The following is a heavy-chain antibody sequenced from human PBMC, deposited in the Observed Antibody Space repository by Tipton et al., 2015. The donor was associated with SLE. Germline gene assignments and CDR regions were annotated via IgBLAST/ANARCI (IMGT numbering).Heavy chain of an antibody. Sequence: SLRLSCAASGFTFSSYDMHWVRQATGKGLEWVSAIGTAGDPYYPGSVKGRFTISRENAKNSLYLQMNSLRAEDTAVYYCARDPDYYVSSGPFDYWGQGTLVTVSS. V-gene: IGHV3-13*05. CDR1: GFTFSSYD. CDR3: ARDPDYYVSSGPFDY. J-gene: IGHJ4*02. D-gene: IGHD3-22*01. CDR2: IGTAGDP.